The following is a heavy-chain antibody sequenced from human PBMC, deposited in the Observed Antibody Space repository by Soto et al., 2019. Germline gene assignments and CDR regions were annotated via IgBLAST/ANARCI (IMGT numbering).Heavy chain of an antibody. J-gene: IGHJ3*02. CDR1: GGSISSGGYY. CDR3: ARFVRGDPDDAFDI. D-gene: IGHD3-10*01. Sequence: QVQLQESGPGLVKPSQTLSLTCTVSGGSISSGGYYWSWIRQHPGKGLEWIGYIYYSGSTYYNPSLKSRVTISVDTSKNQFSLKLSSVTAADTAVYYSARFVRGDPDDAFDIWGQGTMVTVSS. CDR2: IYYSGST. V-gene: IGHV4-31*03.